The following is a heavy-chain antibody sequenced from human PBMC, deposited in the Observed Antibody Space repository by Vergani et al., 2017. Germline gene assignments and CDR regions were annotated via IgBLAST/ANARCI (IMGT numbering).Heavy chain of an antibody. CDR3: ARPGRDGYNVLSYTPHYYYMDV. Sequence: QVQLVQSGAEVKKPGSSVKVSCKASGGTFSSYAISWVRQAPGQGLEWMGGIIPIFGTANYAQKFQGRVTITADESTSTAYMELSSLRSEATAVYYCARPGRDGYNVLSYTPHYYYMDVWGKGTTVTVSS. J-gene: IGHJ6*03. CDR1: GGTFSSYA. CDR2: IIPIFGTA. V-gene: IGHV1-69*01. D-gene: IGHD5-24*01.